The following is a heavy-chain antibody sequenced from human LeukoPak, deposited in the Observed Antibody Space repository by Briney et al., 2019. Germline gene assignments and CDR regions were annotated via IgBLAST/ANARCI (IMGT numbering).Heavy chain of an antibody. J-gene: IGHJ6*02. D-gene: IGHD1-26*01. V-gene: IGHV4-34*01. CDR1: GGSFSGYY. CDR3: ARGAVGATRFYYYYGMDV. CDR2: INHSGST. Sequence: PSETLSLTCAVCGGSFSGYYWSWIRQPPGKGLEWIGEINHSGSTNYNPSLKSRVTISVDTSKNQFSLKLSSVTAADTAVYYCARGAVGATRFYYYYGMDVWGQGTTVTVSS.